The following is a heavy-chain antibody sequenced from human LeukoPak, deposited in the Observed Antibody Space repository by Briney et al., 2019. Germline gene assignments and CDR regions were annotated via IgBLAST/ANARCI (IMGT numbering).Heavy chain of an antibody. CDR3: ARGPLGSSSWYFLDPYFDY. J-gene: IGHJ4*02. D-gene: IGHD6-13*01. Sequence: ASVKVSCKASRYTFTSYYMHWVRQAPGQGLEWMGIISTSGGSTSYAQNFQGRVTMTRDTSTSTVYMELSSLRSEDTAVYYCARGPLGSSSWYFLDPYFDYWGQGTLVTVSS. CDR1: RYTFTSYY. CDR2: ISTSGGST. V-gene: IGHV1-46*01.